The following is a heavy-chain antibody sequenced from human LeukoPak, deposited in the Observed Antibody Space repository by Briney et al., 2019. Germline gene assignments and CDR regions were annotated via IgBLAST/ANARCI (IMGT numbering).Heavy chain of an antibody. CDR3: SRSAYYDGSGNYYDY. Sequence: GGSLRLSCAASGFTFSSYWMHWVRQAPGKGLVWVSRISDGGSTTTYADSVKGRFTLSRDNAKNTLYLQMNGLRAEDTAVYYCSRSAYYDGSGNYYDYWGQGTLVTVSS. J-gene: IGHJ4*02. D-gene: IGHD3-22*01. V-gene: IGHV3-74*01. CDR2: ISDGGSTT. CDR1: GFTFSSYW.